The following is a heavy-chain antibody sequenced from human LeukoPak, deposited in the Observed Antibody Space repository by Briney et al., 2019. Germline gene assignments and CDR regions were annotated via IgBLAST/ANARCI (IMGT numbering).Heavy chain of an antibody. D-gene: IGHD3-9*01. CDR2: ISWSGSNI. CDR3: VKDMEGYDILTGPFDH. CDR1: GFSFDDYA. V-gene: IGHV3-9*01. Sequence: GGSLRLSCAASGFSFDDYAMHWVRHGPGKGLEWVSGISWSGSNIDYADSVKGRFTISRDNAKNSLYLQMNSLRAEDTALYFCVKDMEGYDILTGPFDHWGQGTLVTVSS. J-gene: IGHJ4*02.